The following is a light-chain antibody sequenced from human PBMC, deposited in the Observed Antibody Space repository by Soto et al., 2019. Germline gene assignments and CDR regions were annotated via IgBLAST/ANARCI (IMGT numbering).Light chain of an antibody. CDR2: SAS. CDR1: QTISSW. CDR3: QQSYSTPGALT. V-gene: IGKV1-39*01. Sequence: DIQMTQSPSTLSGSVGDRVTITCRASQTISSWLAWYQQKPGKAPRVLIFSASTLQSGVPSRFSGSGSGTDFTLTISSLEPEDFGTYFCQQSYSTPGALTFGGGTRVDIK. J-gene: IGKJ4*01.